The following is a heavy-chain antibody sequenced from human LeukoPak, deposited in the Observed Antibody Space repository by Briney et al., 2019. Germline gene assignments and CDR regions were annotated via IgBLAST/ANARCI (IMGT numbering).Heavy chain of an antibody. CDR2: ISYDGSNK. J-gene: IGHJ4*02. D-gene: IGHD6-13*01. CDR3: ARVRLGSWYVD. Sequence: QPGGSLRLSCAASGFTFSSYAMHWVRQAPGKGLEWVAVISYDGSNKYYADSVKGRFTISRDNSKNTLYLQMNSLRAEDTAVYYCARVRLGSWYVDWGQGTLVTVSS. V-gene: IGHV3-30*01. CDR1: GFTFSSYA.